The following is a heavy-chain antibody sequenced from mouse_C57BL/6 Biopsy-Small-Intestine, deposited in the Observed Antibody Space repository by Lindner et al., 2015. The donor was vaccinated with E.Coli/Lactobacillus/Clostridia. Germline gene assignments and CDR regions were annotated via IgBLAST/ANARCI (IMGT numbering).Heavy chain of an antibody. CDR1: GYAFSSYW. Sequence: VQLQESGAELVKPGASVKISCKASGYAFSSYWMNWVKQRPGKGLEWIGQIYPGDGDTKYNGKFKGKASLTADKSSSTAYMQLSSLASEDPAVYFCARKDSSGPFAYWGQGTLVTVSA. V-gene: IGHV1-80*01. D-gene: IGHD3-2*02. J-gene: IGHJ3*01. CDR2: IYPGDGDT. CDR3: ARKDSSGPFAY.